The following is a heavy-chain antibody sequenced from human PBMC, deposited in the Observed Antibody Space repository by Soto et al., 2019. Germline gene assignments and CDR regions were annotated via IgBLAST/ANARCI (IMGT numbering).Heavy chain of an antibody. Sequence: EVQLLESGGGWLQPGGSLRLSCAASGFTFSSYAMNWVRQAPGKGLEWVSGITGSGAGSYYSDSVKGRFTISRDNSKNTAYLQIDSLRAEDTAVYYRAKGYSNRWANDWFDPWGQGTLVTVSS. CDR3: AKGYSNRWANDWFDP. CDR1: GFTFSSYA. J-gene: IGHJ5*02. D-gene: IGHD6-13*01. CDR2: ITGSGAGS. V-gene: IGHV3-23*01.